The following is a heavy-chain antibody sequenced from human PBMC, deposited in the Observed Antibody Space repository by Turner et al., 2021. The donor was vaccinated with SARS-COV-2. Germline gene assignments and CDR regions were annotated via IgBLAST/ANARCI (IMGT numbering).Heavy chain of an antibody. J-gene: IGHJ5*02. CDR3: ARETVNNWVDP. Sequence: QVQPQESGPRLVKPLATLSLTCTVSGASMNSNYWSWIRQPPGKRLEWIGYIYYRGSTNYNPSLKSRVTISVDTSKNQFSLKLTSVTAADTAIYYCARETVNNWVDPWGQGTLVTVSS. V-gene: IGHV4-59*01. CDR1: GASMNSNY. D-gene: IGHD2-21*02. CDR2: IYYRGST.